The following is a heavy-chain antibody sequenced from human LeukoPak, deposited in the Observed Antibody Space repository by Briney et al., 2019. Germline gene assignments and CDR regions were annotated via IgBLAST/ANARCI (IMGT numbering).Heavy chain of an antibody. Sequence: SVKVSCKASGGTFSSYAFSWVRQAPGQGLEWVGRIIPILGITNYAQKFQGRVTITRNTSISTAYMELSSLRSEDTAVYYCARGLVWFDPWGQGTLVTVSS. CDR3: ARGLVWFDP. V-gene: IGHV1-69*04. CDR1: GGTFSSYA. J-gene: IGHJ5*02. CDR2: IIPILGIT. D-gene: IGHD6-19*01.